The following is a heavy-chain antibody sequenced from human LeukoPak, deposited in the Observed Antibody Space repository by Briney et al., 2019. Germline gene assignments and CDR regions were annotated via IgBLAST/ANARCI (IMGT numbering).Heavy chain of an antibody. CDR3: ARDKKTSFGDLKNVFDI. V-gene: IGHV3-30*03. Sequence: GGSLRLSCAASGFSFSTYGIHWVRQAPGKGLEWVAVMSSDGSVGYYADSVKGRFIISRDNSQSTLYLQMNSLRAADTAVYYCARDKKTSFGDLKNVFDIWGQGTLVTVSS. D-gene: IGHD2-21*02. CDR1: GFSFSTYG. J-gene: IGHJ3*02. CDR2: MSSDGSVG.